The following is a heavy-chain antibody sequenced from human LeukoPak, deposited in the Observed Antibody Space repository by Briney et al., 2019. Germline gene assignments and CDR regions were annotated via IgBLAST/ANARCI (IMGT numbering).Heavy chain of an antibody. CDR1: GGSISSYL. Sequence: SEALSLTCTVSGGSISSYLWSWIRQPPGKGMEWIGYISYSGSTNYKPSLKSRVTISVDTSRNQFSLRLSSVTAADTAVYYCARNYFDSSGGFDPWGQGTLVSVSS. J-gene: IGHJ5*02. V-gene: IGHV4-59*12. CDR3: ARNYFDSSGGFDP. D-gene: IGHD3-22*01. CDR2: ISYSGST.